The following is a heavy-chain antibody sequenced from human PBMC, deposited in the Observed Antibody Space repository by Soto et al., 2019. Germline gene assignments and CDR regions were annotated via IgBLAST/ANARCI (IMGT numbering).Heavy chain of an antibody. V-gene: IGHV3-49*04. D-gene: IGHD1-1*01. CDR3: TRGVGTCQMYGMDV. J-gene: IGHJ6*02. CDR2: IRSKAYGGTT. CDR1: GFTFGDYA. Sequence: LRLSCTASGFTFGDYAMSWVRQAPGKGLEWVGFIRSKAYGGTTEYAASVKGRFTISRDDSKSIAYLQMNSLKTEDTAVYYCTRGVGTCQMYGMDVWGQVTTVTASS.